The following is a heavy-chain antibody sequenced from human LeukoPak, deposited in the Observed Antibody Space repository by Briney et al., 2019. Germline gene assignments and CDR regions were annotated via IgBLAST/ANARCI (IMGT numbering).Heavy chain of an antibody. V-gene: IGHV3-30*02. CDR2: IRYDGGEK. D-gene: IGHD6-13*01. J-gene: IGHJ4*02. Sequence: GGSLRLSCAASGFTFSSYGMHWVRQAPGKGLEWVAFIRYDGGEKYFADFVKGRFTISRDDSKSTLYLQMNSLRGDDTAVYYCAKNAAAGTPDYWGQGTLVTVSS. CDR1: GFTFSSYG. CDR3: AKNAAAGTPDY.